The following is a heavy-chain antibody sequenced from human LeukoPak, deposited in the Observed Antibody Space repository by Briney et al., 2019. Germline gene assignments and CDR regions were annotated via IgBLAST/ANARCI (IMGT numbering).Heavy chain of an antibody. V-gene: IGHV3-23*01. CDR3: AKVVVPAALGPGAFDY. J-gene: IGHJ4*02. CDR2: ISGSGGST. D-gene: IGHD2-2*01. Sequence: GGSLRLSCAASGFVFSDYWMSWVRQAPGKGLEWVSAISGSGGSTYYADSVKGRFTISRDNSKNTLYLQMNSLRAEDTAVYYCAKVVVPAALGPGAFDYWGQGTLVTVSS. CDR1: GFVFSDYW.